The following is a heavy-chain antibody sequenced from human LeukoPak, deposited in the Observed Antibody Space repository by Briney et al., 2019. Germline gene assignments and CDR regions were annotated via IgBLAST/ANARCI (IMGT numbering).Heavy chain of an antibody. V-gene: IGHV4-59*11. CDR3: ARRSARFGELLTYYYYMDV. CDR2: IYYSGST. CDR1: GGSISSHY. Sequence: SETLSLTCTVSGGSISSHYWSWIRQPPGKGLEWIGYIYYSGSTNYNPSLKSRVTISVDTSKNQFSLKLSSVTAADTAVYYCARRSARFGELLTYYYYMDVWGKGTTVTVSS. J-gene: IGHJ6*03. D-gene: IGHD3-10*01.